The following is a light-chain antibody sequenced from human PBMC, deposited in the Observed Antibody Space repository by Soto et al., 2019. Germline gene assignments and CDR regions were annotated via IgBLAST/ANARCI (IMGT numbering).Light chain of an antibody. CDR2: RSS. V-gene: IGKV3-15*01. Sequence: TQSPAFMSVSPGKRATLSCRASQTINPLLAWYQHKPGQAPRLLIYRSSTRAAGIPARFSGSGSGTEFTLTISSLQSEDFAIYYCQQYNDWPITFGPGTRLEI. CDR3: QQYNDWPIT. CDR1: QTINPL. J-gene: IGKJ5*01.